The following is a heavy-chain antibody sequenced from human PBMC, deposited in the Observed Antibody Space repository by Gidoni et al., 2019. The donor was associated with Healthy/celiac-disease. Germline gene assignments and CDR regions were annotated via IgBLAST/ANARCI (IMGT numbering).Heavy chain of an antibody. CDR1: GGSFSGYY. J-gene: IGHJ4*02. D-gene: IGHD1-26*01. CDR2: INHSGST. CDR3: ARRTGAGFDY. V-gene: IGHV4-34*01. Sequence: QVQLQQWGAGLLKPSETLSLTCAVYGGSFSGYYWSWIRQPPGKGLEWIGEINHSGSTNYNPSLKSRVTISVDTSKNQFSLKLSSVTAADTAVYYCARRTGAGFDYWGQGTLVTVSS.